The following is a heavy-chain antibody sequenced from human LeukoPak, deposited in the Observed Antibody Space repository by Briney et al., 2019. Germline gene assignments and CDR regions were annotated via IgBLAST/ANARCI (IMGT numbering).Heavy chain of an antibody. CDR3: WHSGYESGLDY. CDR2: LYHRGRI. D-gene: IGHD5-12*01. V-gene: IGHV4-4*02. Sequence: SETLSLTCGFSGVSITSGNWWSWVRQPPGKGLEWIGELYHRGRINYNQSLKSRVTISVDKSKNQFSLKLNSVTAADTAVYYCWHSGYESGLDYWGQGTLVTVSS. J-gene: IGHJ4*02. CDR1: GVSITSGNW.